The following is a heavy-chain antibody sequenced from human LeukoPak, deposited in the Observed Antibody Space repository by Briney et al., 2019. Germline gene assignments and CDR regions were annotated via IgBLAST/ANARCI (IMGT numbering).Heavy chain of an antibody. V-gene: IGHV4-34*01. D-gene: IGHD3-22*01. J-gene: IGHJ4*02. Sequence: ASETLSLTCAVYGGSFSGYYWSWIRQPPGKGLEWIGEINHSGSSNYNPSLKSRVTISVDTSKNQFSLKLSSVTAADTAVYYCARGGRRTMIVVVIKDYFDYWGQGTLVTVSS. CDR1: GGSFSGYY. CDR3: ARGGRRTMIVVVIKDYFDY. CDR2: INHSGSS.